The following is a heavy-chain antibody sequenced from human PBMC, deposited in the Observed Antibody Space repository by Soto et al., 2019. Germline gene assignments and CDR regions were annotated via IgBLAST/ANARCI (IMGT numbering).Heavy chain of an antibody. CDR2: ISSSSSTI. J-gene: IGHJ4*02. V-gene: IGHV3-48*02. CDR1: LFTFSSYS. Sequence: GGSLRLACSASLFTFSSYSMNWVRQAPGKGLEWVSYISSSSSTIYYADSVKGRFTISRDNAKNSLYLQMNSLRDEDTAVYYCYMGATRPSWGQGTLVTVSS. CDR3: YMGATRPS. D-gene: IGHD1-26*01.